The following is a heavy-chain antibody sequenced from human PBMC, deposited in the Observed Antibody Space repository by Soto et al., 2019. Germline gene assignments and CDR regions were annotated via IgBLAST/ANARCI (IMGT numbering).Heavy chain of an antibody. CDR2: ISAYNGKN. Sequence: ASVKVSCKASGYTLTTYGISWVRQAPGQGLEWMGWISAYNGKNNYAQKFQGRVTMTTDTSTSIAYMELRSLRSDDTAVYYCARGPPTSCSGGSCYSHYFDYWG. CDR3: ARGPPTSCSGGSCYSHYFDY. D-gene: IGHD2-15*01. V-gene: IGHV1-18*01. CDR1: GYTLTTYG. J-gene: IGHJ4*01.